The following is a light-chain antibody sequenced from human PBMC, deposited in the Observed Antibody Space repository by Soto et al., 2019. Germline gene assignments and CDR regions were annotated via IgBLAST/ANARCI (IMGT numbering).Light chain of an antibody. J-gene: IGLJ1*01. CDR2: EGS. Sequence: QSVLTQPASVSGSPGQSITISCTGTSSDVGSYNLVSWYQQHPGKAPKLMIYEGSKRPSGVSNRFSGSKSGNTASLTISGLQAEDEADYYCCSYAGSYVFATGTKVNGL. CDR1: SSDVGSYNL. CDR3: CSYAGSYV. V-gene: IGLV2-23*01.